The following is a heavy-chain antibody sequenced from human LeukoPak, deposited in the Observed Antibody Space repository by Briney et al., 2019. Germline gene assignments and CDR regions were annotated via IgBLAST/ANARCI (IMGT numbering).Heavy chain of an antibody. J-gene: IGHJ4*02. CDR1: GGTFSSYT. CDR3: ARDLPGSYFDY. Sequence: SSVKVSCKASGGTFSSYTISWVRQAPGQGLEWMGRIIPILGIANYAQKFQGRVTITADKSTSTAYMELSSLRSEDTAVYYCARDLPGSYFDYWGQGTLVTVSS. D-gene: IGHD3-9*01. V-gene: IGHV1-69*04. CDR2: IIPILGIA.